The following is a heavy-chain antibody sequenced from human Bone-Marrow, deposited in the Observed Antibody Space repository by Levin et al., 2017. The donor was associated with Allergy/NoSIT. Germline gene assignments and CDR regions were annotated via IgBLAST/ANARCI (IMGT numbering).Heavy chain of an antibody. V-gene: IGHV1-69*01. D-gene: IGHD5-24*01. Sequence: KISCKASGDTFSVYSVAWVRQAPGQGLEWMGGITPMSKKTDYTQKLQGRATITADESTSTAYLELSSLRSEDTAIYYCARGIWLSRLPLYFYYMDVWGTGTTVIVSS. J-gene: IGHJ6*03. CDR3: ARGIWLSRLPLYFYYMDV. CDR2: ITPMSKKT. CDR1: GDTFSVYS.